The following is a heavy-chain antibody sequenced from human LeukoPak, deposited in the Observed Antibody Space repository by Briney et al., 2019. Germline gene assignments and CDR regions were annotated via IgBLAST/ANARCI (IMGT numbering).Heavy chain of an antibody. D-gene: IGHD4-17*01. J-gene: IGHJ4*02. V-gene: IGHV4-30-4*01. Sequence: SQTLSLTCTVSGGSISSGDSYWNWIRQPPGKGLEWIGYIYYSGSTYYNPSLKSRVTISVDTSKNQFSLKLSSVTAADTAVYYCATRHHDYGDYSPFDYWGQGTLVTVSS. CDR1: GGSISSGDSY. CDR3: ATRHHDYGDYSPFDY. CDR2: IYYSGST.